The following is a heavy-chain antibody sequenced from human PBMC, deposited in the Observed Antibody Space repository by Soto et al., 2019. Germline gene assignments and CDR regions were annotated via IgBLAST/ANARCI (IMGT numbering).Heavy chain of an antibody. CDR2: IYWDDDK. J-gene: IGHJ5*02. D-gene: IGHD1-26*01. V-gene: IGHV2-5*02. CDR3: AHRARLQCTWRGGYCDP. Sequence: QITLEESGPPRVKPTQTLTLTCIFSGFSLSTSGVGVGWIRQPPGKALEWLAFIYWDDDKRYSPSLRSRITITKDTSAQHVRQTITNTAPAHTATSFSAHRARLQCTWRGGYCDPWGEGTLDTVSS. CDR1: GFSLSTSGVG.